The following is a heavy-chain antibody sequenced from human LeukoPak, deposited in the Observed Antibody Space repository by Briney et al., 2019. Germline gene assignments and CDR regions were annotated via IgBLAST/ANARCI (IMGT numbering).Heavy chain of an antibody. J-gene: IGHJ4*02. V-gene: IGHV4-38-2*01. CDR3: ATDPGIAVAGPGY. CDR2: IYHSGST. CDR1: GYSISSGYY. Sequence: SETLSLTCAVSGYSISSGYYWGWIRQPPGKGLEWIGSIYHSGSTYYNPSLESRVTISVDTSKNQFSLKLSSVTAADTAVYYCATDPGIAVAGPGYWGQGTLVTVSS. D-gene: IGHD6-19*01.